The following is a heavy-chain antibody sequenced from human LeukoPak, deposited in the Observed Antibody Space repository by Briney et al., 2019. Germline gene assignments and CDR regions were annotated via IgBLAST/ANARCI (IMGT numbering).Heavy chain of an antibody. Sequence: ASVKVSCKASGGTFSSYAISWVRQAPGQGLEWMGGIIPIFGIANYAQKFQGRVTITADESTSTAYMELSSLRSEDAAVYYCARDLGYCSGGSCYSWGFDYWGQGTLVTVSS. CDR2: IIPIFGIA. CDR3: ARDLGYCSGGSCYSWGFDY. V-gene: IGHV1-69*13. J-gene: IGHJ4*02. CDR1: GGTFSSYA. D-gene: IGHD2-15*01.